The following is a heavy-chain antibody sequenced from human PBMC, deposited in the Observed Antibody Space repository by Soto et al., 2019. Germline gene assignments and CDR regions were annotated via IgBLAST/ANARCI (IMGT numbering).Heavy chain of an antibody. Sequence: QLQLQESGSGLVKPSQTLSLTCAVSGGSISSGGYSWSWIRQPPGKGLEWIGYIYHSGSTYYNPSPXSXVXIXXDRSKNQFSLKLSSVTAADTAVYYCARTESGTFDPWGQGTLVTVSS. CDR1: GGSISSGGYS. CDR3: ARTESGTFDP. V-gene: IGHV4-30-2*01. D-gene: IGHD1-7*01. CDR2: IYHSGST. J-gene: IGHJ5*02.